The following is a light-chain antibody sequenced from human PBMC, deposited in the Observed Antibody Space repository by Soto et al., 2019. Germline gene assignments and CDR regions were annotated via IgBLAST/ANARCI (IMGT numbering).Light chain of an antibody. CDR3: SSYTTTNTYV. CDR2: EVS. Sequence: QPVLTQPASVSGSPGQSITISCTGSTSDVGAYNYVSWYKHHPGQAPQLMIYEVSNRPSGVSNRFSGSKSGNTASLTISGLQADDEGDYYCSSYTTTNTYVFGTGTKLTVL. J-gene: IGLJ1*01. CDR1: TSDVGAYNY. V-gene: IGLV2-14*01.